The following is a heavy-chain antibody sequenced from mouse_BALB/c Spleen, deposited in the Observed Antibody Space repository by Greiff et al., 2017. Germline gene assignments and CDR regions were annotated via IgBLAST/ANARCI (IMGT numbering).Heavy chain of an antibody. CDR1: GFTFSSFG. CDR3: VRAGSERERFAY. V-gene: IGHV5-17*02. J-gene: IGHJ3*01. Sequence: EVKVVESGGGLVQPGGSRKLSCAASGFTFSSFGMHWVRQAPEKGLEWVAYISSGSSTIYYADKGKGRFTISRDNPKNTLFLQMTSLRSEDTAMYYWVRAGSERERFAYWGQGTLVTVSA. CDR2: ISSGSSTI.